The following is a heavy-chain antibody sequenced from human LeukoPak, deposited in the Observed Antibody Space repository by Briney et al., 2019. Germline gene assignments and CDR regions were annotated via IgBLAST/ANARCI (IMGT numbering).Heavy chain of an antibody. J-gene: IGHJ4*02. CDR2: INSDGSST. CDR1: GFTFSSYW. V-gene: IGHV3-74*01. CDR3: ARTQDYGDYKGLDY. D-gene: IGHD4-17*01. Sequence: GGSLRLSCAASGFTFSSYWMHWVRQAPGKGLVWVSRINSDGSSTSYADSVKGRFTISRDNAKNTLYPQMNSLRAEDTAVYYCARTQDYGDYKGLDYWGQGTLVTVSS.